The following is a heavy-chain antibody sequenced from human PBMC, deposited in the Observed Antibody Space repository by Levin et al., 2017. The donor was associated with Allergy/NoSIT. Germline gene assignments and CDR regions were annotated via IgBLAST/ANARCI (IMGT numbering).Heavy chain of an antibody. CDR2: MSYDGSSK. Sequence: GGSLRLSCAASGFAISDSYYGMHWVRQAPGKGLEWLTVMSYDGSSKSYADSVKGRFAISRDESRNMLYLQMSSLRPEDTAVYYCAAYERGSGYSWGQGTLVTVSS. D-gene: IGHD3-16*01. V-gene: IGHV3-30*03. CDR3: AAYERGSGYS. CDR1: GFAISDSYYG. J-gene: IGHJ4*02.